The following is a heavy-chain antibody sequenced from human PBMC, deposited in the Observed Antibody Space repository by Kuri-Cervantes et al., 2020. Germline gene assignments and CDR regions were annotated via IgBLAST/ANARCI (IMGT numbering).Heavy chain of an antibody. CDR3: AKDWGRREECGGSCYSHIDY. CDR1: GFTFSSYA. CDR2: ISGSGGST. Sequence: GESLKISCAASGFTFSSYAMSWVRQAPGKGLEWVSAISGSGGSTYYADSVKGRFTISRDNSKNTLYLQMNSLRAEDTAVYYCAKDWGRREECGGSCYSHIDYWGQGTLVTVSS. J-gene: IGHJ4*02. D-gene: IGHD2-15*01. V-gene: IGHV3-23*01.